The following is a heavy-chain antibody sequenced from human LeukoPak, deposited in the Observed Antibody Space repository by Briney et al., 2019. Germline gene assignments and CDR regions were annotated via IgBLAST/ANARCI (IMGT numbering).Heavy chain of an antibody. CDR1: GGSLSGHY. Sequence: SETLSLTCTVPGGSLSGHYWSWIRQPPGKGLEWIGEINHSGSTNYNPSLKSRVTISVDTSKNQFSLKLSSVTAADTAVYYCARVRSSSYYPPDYWGQGTLVTVSS. CDR2: INHSGST. CDR3: ARVRSSSYYPPDY. V-gene: IGHV4-34*01. J-gene: IGHJ4*02. D-gene: IGHD6-13*01.